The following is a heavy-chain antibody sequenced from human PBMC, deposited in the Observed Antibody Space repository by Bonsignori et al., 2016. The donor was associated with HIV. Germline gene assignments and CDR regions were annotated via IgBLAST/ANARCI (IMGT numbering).Heavy chain of an antibody. CDR3: ARDGELPFDSSVYYYVPFDY. J-gene: IGHJ4*02. V-gene: IGHV1-46*01. CDR2: INPSGGST. Sequence: WVRQAPGQGLEWMGIINPSGGSTSYAQKFQGRVTMTRDTSTSTVYMELSSLRSEDTAVYYCARDGELPFDSSVYYYVPFDYWGQGTLVTVSS. D-gene: IGHD3-22*01.